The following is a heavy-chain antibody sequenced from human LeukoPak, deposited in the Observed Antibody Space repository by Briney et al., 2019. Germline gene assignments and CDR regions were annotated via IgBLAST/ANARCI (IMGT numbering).Heavy chain of an antibody. CDR1: GGTFTSYA. J-gene: IGHJ6*03. V-gene: IGHV1-69*13. CDR2: FSPIFGTA. CDR3: ARGVVVPAAIGYYYMDV. Sequence: AASVKVSSKASGGTFTSYAISSGPQAPGPGLEWMGGFSPIFGTANFEQQFQGRVTITADESTSTAYMELSSLRSEDTAVYYCARGVVVPAAIGYYYMDVWGKGTTVTVSS. D-gene: IGHD2-2*01.